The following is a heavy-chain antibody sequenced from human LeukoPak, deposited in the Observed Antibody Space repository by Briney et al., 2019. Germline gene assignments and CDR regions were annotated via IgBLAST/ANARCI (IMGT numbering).Heavy chain of an antibody. Sequence: GASVKVSCKASGYTFTSYDINWGRQATGQGLEWMGWMNPNRGNTGYAQKFQGRVTITRNTSISTAYIELSSLGEEETAAYYCARGMAAAGTGLYYSYYYYMDVWGKGTTVTVSS. CDR3: ARGMAAAGTGLYYSYYYYMDV. V-gene: IGHV1-8*03. J-gene: IGHJ6*03. CDR2: MNPNRGNT. D-gene: IGHD6-13*01. CDR1: GYTFTSYD.